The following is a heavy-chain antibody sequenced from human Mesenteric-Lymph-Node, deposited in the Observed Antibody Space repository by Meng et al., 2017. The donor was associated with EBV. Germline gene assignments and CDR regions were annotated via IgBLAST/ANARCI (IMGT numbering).Heavy chain of an antibody. CDR3: AGGREETSTPDFDY. J-gene: IGHJ4*02. CDR1: GDTFSTHA. D-gene: IGHD3-16*01. Sequence: QVRQLQSGAEWKKAGSSVKVSCKASGDTFSTHAINWVRQDPGQGLEWMGGIIPMFGTPTYSQKFQARVTITAHESPTTAYMELSSLRFEDTAVYYCAGGREETSTPDFDYWGQGTLVTVSS. CDR2: IIPMFGTP. V-gene: IGHV1-69*01.